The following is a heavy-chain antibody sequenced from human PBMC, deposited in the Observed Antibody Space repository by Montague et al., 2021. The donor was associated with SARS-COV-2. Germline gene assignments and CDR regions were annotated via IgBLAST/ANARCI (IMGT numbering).Heavy chain of an antibody. V-gene: IGHV4-39*01. CDR1: GASISSGSYF. CDR3: ARRGVLDFYESAGYKSIWWFDS. J-gene: IGHJ5*01. Sequence: SETLSLTCTVSGASISSGSYFWAWIRQPPGKGLEWIGGMSHSGISYYNLSFNTRATISVDTSRNQFSLRLTSVTAADTASYFCARRGVLDFYESAGYKSIWWFDSWGQGILVTVSS. CDR2: MSHSGIS. D-gene: IGHD3-22*01.